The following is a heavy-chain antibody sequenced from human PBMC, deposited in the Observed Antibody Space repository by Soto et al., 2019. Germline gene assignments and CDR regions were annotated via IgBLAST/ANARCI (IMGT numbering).Heavy chain of an antibody. V-gene: IGHV4-31*03. CDR2: IYYSGST. CDR3: ASEGPNGMDV. J-gene: IGHJ6*01. CDR1: GGSISSGGYY. Sequence: TLSLTCSVSGGSISSGGYYWSLIRQHPGKGLEWIGYIYYSGSTYYNPSLKSRVTISVDTSKNQFSLKLSSVTAADTAVEDCASEGPNGMDVWGQGTMVTV.